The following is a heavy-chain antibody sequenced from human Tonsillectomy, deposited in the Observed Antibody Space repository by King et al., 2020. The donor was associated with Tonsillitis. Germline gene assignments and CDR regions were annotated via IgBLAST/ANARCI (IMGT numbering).Heavy chain of an antibody. CDR1: GFTFSDYG. Sequence: VQLVESGGGVVQPGRSLRLSCAASGFTFSDYGMHWVRQAPGKGLEWVAVISYDGSNKYYVDSLKGRFTISRDNSKNTVYLQMNRLRAEDTAFYYCARDPSSGWYMDYWGQGTLVTVSS. CDR2: ISYDGSNK. CDR3: ARDPSSGWYMDY. J-gene: IGHJ4*02. V-gene: IGHV3-33*05. D-gene: IGHD6-19*01.